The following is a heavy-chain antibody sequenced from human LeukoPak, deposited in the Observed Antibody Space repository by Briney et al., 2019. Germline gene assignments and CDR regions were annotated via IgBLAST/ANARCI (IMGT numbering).Heavy chain of an antibody. CDR3: AEGLGDSGYFDY. J-gene: IGHJ4*02. D-gene: IGHD3-10*01. CDR2: IRYDGSNK. V-gene: IGHV3-30*02. Sequence: GGSLRLSCAASGFTFSSYGMHWVRQAPGKGLEWVAFIRYDGSNKYYADSVKGRFTISRDNSKNTLYLQMNSLRAEDTAVYYCAEGLGDSGYFDYWGQGTLVTVSS. CDR1: GFTFSSYG.